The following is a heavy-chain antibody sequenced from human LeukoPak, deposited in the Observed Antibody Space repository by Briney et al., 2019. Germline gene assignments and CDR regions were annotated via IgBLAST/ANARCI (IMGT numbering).Heavy chain of an antibody. CDR3: ARQTTVVTYVVDNVGPDAFDI. CDR1: GYTFTSYD. J-gene: IGHJ3*02. D-gene: IGHD4-23*01. V-gene: IGHV1-8*03. CDR2: MNPNSGNT. Sequence: WASVKVSCKASGYTFTSYDINWVRQATGQGLEWMGWMNPNSGNTGYAQKFQGGVTITRNTSISTAYLQWSSLKASDTAMYYCARQTTVVTYVVDNVGPDAFDIWGQGTMVTVSS.